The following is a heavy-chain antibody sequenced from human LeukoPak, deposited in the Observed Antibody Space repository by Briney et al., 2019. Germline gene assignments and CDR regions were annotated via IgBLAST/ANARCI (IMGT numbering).Heavy chain of an antibody. CDR3: ARDVGYYYGSGSYSYYYGMDV. D-gene: IGHD3-10*01. CDR1: GFTFSSYA. V-gene: IGHV3-30*04. Sequence: GGSLRLSCAASGFTFSSYAMHWVRQAPGKGLEWVAVISYDGSNKYYADSVKGRSTISRDNSKNTLYLQMNSLRAEDTAVYYCARDVGYYYGSGSYSYYYGMDVWGKGTTVTVSS. CDR2: ISYDGSNK. J-gene: IGHJ6*04.